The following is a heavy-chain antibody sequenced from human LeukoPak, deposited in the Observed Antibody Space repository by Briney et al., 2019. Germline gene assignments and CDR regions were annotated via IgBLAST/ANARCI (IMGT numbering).Heavy chain of an antibody. CDR3: ARDLGDANFDY. Sequence: GGSLRLSCAASGFTFSSYSMNWVRQAPGKGLEWVSSISSSSSYIYYADSVKGRFTTSGDNAKNSLYLQMNSLRAEDTAVYYCARDLGDANFDYWGQGTLVTVSS. D-gene: IGHD3-10*01. CDR2: ISSSSSYI. J-gene: IGHJ4*02. CDR1: GFTFSSYS. V-gene: IGHV3-21*01.